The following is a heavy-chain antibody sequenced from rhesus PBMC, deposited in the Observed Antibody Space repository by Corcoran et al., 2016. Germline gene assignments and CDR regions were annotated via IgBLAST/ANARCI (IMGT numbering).Heavy chain of an antibody. CDR1: GGSISGYYY. V-gene: IGHV4-73*01. D-gene: IGHD6-31*01. J-gene: IGHJ2*01. CDR2: IYGNSAST. Sequence: QVQLQQWGEGLVKPSETLSLTCAVYGGSISGYYYWSWIRQPPGKGLEWIGYIYGNSASTNYHPSLKNRVTISKDTSKNQFSLKLSSVTAADTAVYYCARQRGSGWYWYFDLWGPGTPITISS. CDR3: ARQRGSGWYWYFDL.